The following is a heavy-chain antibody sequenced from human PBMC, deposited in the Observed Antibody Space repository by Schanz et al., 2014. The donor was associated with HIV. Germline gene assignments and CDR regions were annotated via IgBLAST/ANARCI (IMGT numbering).Heavy chain of an antibody. Sequence: VHLLESGGGLVQPGGSLRLSCAVSGFTFNNAWMSWVRQAPGKGLEWVAIIWFDGSNKYYADSVKGRFTISRDISKNTLYLQMNSLRAEDTAVYYCAKEEQQLGGVGGYHFDYWGQGTLVTVSS. CDR3: AKEEQQLGGVGGYHFDY. J-gene: IGHJ4*02. CDR2: IWFDGSNK. CDR1: GFTFNNAW. D-gene: IGHD6-13*01. V-gene: IGHV3-30*02.